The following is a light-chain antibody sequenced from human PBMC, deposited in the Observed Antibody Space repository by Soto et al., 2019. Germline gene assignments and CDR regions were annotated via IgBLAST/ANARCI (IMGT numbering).Light chain of an antibody. J-gene: IGKJ5*01. CDR1: QSISSL. V-gene: IGKV1-5*03. CDR2: KAS. Sequence: DIQMTQSPSTLSASVGDRVTITCRASQSISSLLAWYQQKPGSAPILLIYKASTLESGVPSRFGGSGSGTEFTLTISSLQPDDSATYYCQQYNSYPLTFGQGTRLEIK. CDR3: QQYNSYPLT.